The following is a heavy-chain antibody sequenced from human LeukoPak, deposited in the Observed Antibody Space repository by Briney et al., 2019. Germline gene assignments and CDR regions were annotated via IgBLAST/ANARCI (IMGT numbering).Heavy chain of an antibody. D-gene: IGHD2-15*01. V-gene: IGHV1-46*01. CDR3: ARGCLVVAATPPGY. J-gene: IGHJ4*02. CDR1: GYTFTSYY. Sequence: ASVKVSCKASGYTFTSYYMHWVRQAPGQGLEWMGIINSNAGSTSYAQKFQGRVTMTRDTSSSTVYMELSSLRSEDTAVYYCARGCLVVAATPPGYWGQGTLVTVSS. CDR2: INSNAGST.